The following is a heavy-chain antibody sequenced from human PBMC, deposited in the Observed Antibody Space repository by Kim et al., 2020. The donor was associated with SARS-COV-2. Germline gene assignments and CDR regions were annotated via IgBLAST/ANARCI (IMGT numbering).Heavy chain of an antibody. V-gene: IGHV3-11*06. CDR3: ARWQQLVDY. J-gene: IGHJ4*02. CDR2: YT. Sequence: YTNYADSVTGRFTISRDNAKNSLYLQMNSLRAEDTAVYYCARWQQLVDYWGQGTLVTVSS. D-gene: IGHD6-13*01.